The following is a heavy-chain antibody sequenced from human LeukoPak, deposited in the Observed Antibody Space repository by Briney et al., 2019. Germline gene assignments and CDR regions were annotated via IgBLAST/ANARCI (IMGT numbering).Heavy chain of an antibody. CDR1: GYTFTGYY. D-gene: IGHD3-10*01. J-gene: IGHJ4*02. Sequence: ASVKVSCKASGYTFTGYYMHWVRQAPGQGLEWMGWINPNSGGTNYAQKFPGRVTMTRDTSISTAYMELSRLRSDDTAVYYCARGLWFGESLDYWGQGTLVTVSS. V-gene: IGHV1-2*02. CDR2: INPNSGGT. CDR3: ARGLWFGESLDY.